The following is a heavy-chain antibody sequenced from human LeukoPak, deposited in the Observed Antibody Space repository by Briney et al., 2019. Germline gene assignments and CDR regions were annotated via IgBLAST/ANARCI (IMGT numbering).Heavy chain of an antibody. CDR1: GFTFSGSA. Sequence: GGSLKLSCAASGFTFSGSAMHWVRQASGKGLEWVGRIRSKANSYATAYAASVKGRFTISRDDSKNTAYLQMNSLKTEDTAVYYCTRLFAGNWFDPWGQGTLVTVSS. CDR3: TRLFAGNWFDP. J-gene: IGHJ5*02. CDR2: IRSKANSYAT. V-gene: IGHV3-73*01.